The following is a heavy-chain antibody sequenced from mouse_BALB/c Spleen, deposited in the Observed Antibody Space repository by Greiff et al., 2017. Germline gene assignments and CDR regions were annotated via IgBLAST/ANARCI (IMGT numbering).Heavy chain of an antibody. Sequence: QVQLKESGPGLVAPSQSLSITCTVSGFSLTSYGVHWVRQPPGKGLEWLGVIWAGGSTNYNSALMSRLSISKDNSKSQVFLKMNSLQTDDTAMYYCARERDDYEGFAYWGQGTLVTVSA. D-gene: IGHD2-4*01. V-gene: IGHV2-9*02. CDR3: ARERDDYEGFAY. CDR1: GFSLTSYG. J-gene: IGHJ3*01. CDR2: IWAGGST.